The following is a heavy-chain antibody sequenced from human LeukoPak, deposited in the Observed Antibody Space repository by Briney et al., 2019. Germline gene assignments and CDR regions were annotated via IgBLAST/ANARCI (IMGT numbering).Heavy chain of an antibody. CDR2: INSDGSST. J-gene: IGHJ4*02. Sequence: GGSLRLSCAASEFTFSTYWMHWVRQAPGKGLVWVSRINSDGSSTNYADSVKGRFTISRDNAKNTLYLQMDSLSTEDTAVYYCASGYSSDYGGNVYWGRGTLVTVSS. CDR3: ASGYSSDYGGNVY. CDR1: EFTFSTYW. V-gene: IGHV3-74*01. D-gene: IGHD4-23*01.